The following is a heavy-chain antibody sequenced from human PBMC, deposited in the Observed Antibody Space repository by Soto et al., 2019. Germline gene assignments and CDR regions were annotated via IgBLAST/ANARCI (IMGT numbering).Heavy chain of an antibody. V-gene: IGHV4-34*01. CDR1: GGSFSGYY. D-gene: IGHD3-3*01. CDR2: INHSGST. CDR3: AGVTIFGVVIDYYGMDV. J-gene: IGHJ6*02. Sequence: ASETLSLTCAVYGGSFSGYYWSWIRQPPGKGLEWIGEINHSGSTNYNPSLKSRVTISVDTSKNQFSLKLSSVTAADTAVYYCAGVTIFGVVIDYYGMDVWGQGTTVTVSS.